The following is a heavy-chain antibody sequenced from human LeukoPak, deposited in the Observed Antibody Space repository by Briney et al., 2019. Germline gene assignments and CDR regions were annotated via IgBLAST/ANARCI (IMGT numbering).Heavy chain of an antibody. Sequence: SVKVSCKASGGTFSSYAISWVRQAPGQGLEWMGGIIPIFGTANYAQKFQGRVTITTDESTSTAYMELSSLRSEDTAVYYCARAKYYGDYGFDYWGQGTLVTASS. CDR2: IIPIFGTA. V-gene: IGHV1-69*05. CDR1: GGTFSSYA. CDR3: ARAKYYGDYGFDY. D-gene: IGHD4-17*01. J-gene: IGHJ4*02.